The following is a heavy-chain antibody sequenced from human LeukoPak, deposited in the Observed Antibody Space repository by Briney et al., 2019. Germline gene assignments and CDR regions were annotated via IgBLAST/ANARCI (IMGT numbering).Heavy chain of an antibody. J-gene: IGHJ3*02. V-gene: IGHV4-34*01. CDR2: INHSGST. CDR3: ASPGGGGYHDDAFDI. D-gene: IGHD3-16*01. CDR1: GGSISSHY. Sequence: KASETLSLTCTVSGGSISSHYWSWIRQPPGKGLEWIGEINHSGSTNYNPSLKSRVTISVDTSKNQFSLKLSSVTAADTAVYYCASPGGGGYHDDAFDIWGQGTMVTVSS.